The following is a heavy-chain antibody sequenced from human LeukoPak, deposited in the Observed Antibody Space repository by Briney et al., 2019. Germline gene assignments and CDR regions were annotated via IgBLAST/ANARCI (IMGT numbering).Heavy chain of an antibody. CDR1: GYSFTSYW. V-gene: IGHV5-51*01. D-gene: IGHD3-10*01. Sequence: GESLKISCQGSGYSFTSYWIGWVRQMPGKGLEWMGIIYPGDSDTRYSPSFQGQVTISADKSISTAYLQWSSLKASDTAMYYCARLRDITMVRGVIQYFDYWGQGTLVTVSS. CDR3: ARLRDITMVRGVIQYFDY. CDR2: IYPGDSDT. J-gene: IGHJ4*02.